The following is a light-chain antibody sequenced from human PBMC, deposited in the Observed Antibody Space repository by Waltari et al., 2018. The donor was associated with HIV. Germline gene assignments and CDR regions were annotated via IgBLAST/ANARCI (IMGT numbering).Light chain of an antibody. CDR3: ASYTAKDTVL. V-gene: IGLV2-14*03. CDR1: GTDFGFYNS. J-gene: IGLJ2*01. CDR2: EVD. Sequence: SDVTQPASVSGFPGQSITVSCTGDGTDFGFYNSISWYQQQQGKVPKLLLYEVDSRSSGVSRRFSGSKSGNTASLTISGLHLDDEGVYYCASYTAKDTVLFGGGTTVTVL.